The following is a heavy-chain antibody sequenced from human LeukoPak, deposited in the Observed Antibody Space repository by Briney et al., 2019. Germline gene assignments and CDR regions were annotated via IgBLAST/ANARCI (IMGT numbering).Heavy chain of an antibody. Sequence: PSETLSLTCTVSGGSISSSSYYWGWIRQPPGKGLEWIGSIYYSGSTYYNPSLKSRVTISVDTSKNQFSLKLSSVTAADTAVYYCARCSNGWDFWSGSIHYYYYMDVWGKGTTVTVSS. D-gene: IGHD3-3*01. CDR2: IYYSGST. V-gene: IGHV4-39*07. CDR3: ARCSNGWDFWSGSIHYYYYMDV. J-gene: IGHJ6*03. CDR1: GGSISSSSYY.